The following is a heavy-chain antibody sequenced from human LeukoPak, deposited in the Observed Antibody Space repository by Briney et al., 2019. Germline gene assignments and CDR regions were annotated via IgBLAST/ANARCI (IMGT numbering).Heavy chain of an antibody. CDR3: ARGRAGDYFDY. CDR2: INPNSGGT. Sequence: GASVKASCKTSGYTFTGYFIHWVRQAPGQGLEWMGWINPNSGGTSNLQKFQGRVAMTRDTSISTAYMDLSRLRSDDTAVYYCARGRAGDYFDYWGQGTLVTVSS. J-gene: IGHJ4*02. CDR1: GYTFTGYF. V-gene: IGHV1-2*02.